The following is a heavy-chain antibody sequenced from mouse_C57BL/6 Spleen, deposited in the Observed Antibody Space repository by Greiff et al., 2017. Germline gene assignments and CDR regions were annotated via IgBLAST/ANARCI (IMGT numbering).Heavy chain of an antibody. V-gene: IGHV5-9*01. CDR2: ISGGGGNT. Sequence: EVQRVESGGGLVKPGGSLKLSCAASGFTFSSYTMSWVRQTPEKRLEWVATISGGGGNTYYPDSVKGRVTISRDKAKNTLYLQMSSLRSEDTALYYCARRGGNYLYWYFDVWGTGTTVTVSS. J-gene: IGHJ1*03. D-gene: IGHD2-1*01. CDR3: ARRGGNYLYWYFDV. CDR1: GFTFSSYT.